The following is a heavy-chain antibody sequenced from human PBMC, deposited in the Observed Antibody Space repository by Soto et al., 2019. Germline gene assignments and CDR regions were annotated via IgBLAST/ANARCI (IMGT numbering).Heavy chain of an antibody. CDR3: AKQPDDSLGWFDP. D-gene: IGHD1-1*01. Sequence: GGSLRLSCAASGFTFSSYGMHWVRQAPGKGLEWVAVISYDGSNKYYADSVKGRFTISRDNSKNTLYLQMNSLRAEDTAVYYCAKQPDDSLGWFDPWGQGTLVTVSS. CDR1: GFTFSSYG. CDR2: ISYDGSNK. J-gene: IGHJ5*02. V-gene: IGHV3-30*18.